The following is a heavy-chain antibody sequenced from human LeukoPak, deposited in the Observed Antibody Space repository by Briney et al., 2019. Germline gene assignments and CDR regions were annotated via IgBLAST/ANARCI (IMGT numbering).Heavy chain of an antibody. V-gene: IGHV4-61*02. D-gene: IGHD5-24*01. CDR1: GGSISSGSYY. J-gene: IGHJ4*02. CDR2: IYTSGST. CDR3: ARDSRWLQSLDY. Sequence: SQTLSLTCTVSGGSISSGSYYWSWIRQPAGKGLGWIGRIYTSGSTNYNPSLKSRVTISVDTSKNQFSLKLSSVTAADTAVYYCARDSRWLQSLDYWGQGTLVTVSS.